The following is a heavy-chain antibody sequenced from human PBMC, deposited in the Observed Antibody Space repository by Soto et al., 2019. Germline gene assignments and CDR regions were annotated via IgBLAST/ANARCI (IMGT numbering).Heavy chain of an antibody. CDR1: GGSFSGYY. J-gene: IGHJ5*02. CDR2: INHSGST. V-gene: IGHV4-34*01. CDR3: GRWTLYDFWRGPLQHNWFDP. D-gene: IGHD3-3*01. Sequence: SETLSLTCAVYGGSFSGYYWSWIRQPPGKGLEWIGEINHSGSTNYNPSLKSRVTISVDTSKNQFSLKLSSVTAADTAVYYCGRWTLYDFWRGPLQHNWFDPWRQGTLVTVSS.